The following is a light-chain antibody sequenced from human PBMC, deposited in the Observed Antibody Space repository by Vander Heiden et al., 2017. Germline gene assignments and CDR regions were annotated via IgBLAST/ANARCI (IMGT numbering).Light chain of an antibody. V-gene: IGKV3-15*01. Sequence: MTQSPAIPSGSPGEGVTLSCGASQCVSNNLAWFQKKPGQPPGLLIYGASTRATGIPVRFTGGGSGTDYILTVSSLQPEDFAVYYCQQYNNWPLAFGGGTRVEIK. J-gene: IGKJ4*01. CDR2: GAS. CDR1: QCVSNN. CDR3: QQYNNWPLA.